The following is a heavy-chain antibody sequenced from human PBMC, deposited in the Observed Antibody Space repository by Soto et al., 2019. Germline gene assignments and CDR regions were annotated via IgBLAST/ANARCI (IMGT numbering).Heavy chain of an antibody. V-gene: IGHV4-31*03. J-gene: IGHJ3*02. CDR1: GGSISSGGYY. CDR3: ARWDYYDSSGYYEPSI. CDR2: IYYSGST. Sequence: QVQLQESGPGLVKPSQTLSLTCTVSGGSISSGGYYWSWIRQHPGKGLEGIGYIYYSGSTYYNPSLKSRVTISVDTSKNQFSLKLSSVTAADTAVYYCARWDYYDSSGYYEPSIWGQGTMVTVSS. D-gene: IGHD3-22*01.